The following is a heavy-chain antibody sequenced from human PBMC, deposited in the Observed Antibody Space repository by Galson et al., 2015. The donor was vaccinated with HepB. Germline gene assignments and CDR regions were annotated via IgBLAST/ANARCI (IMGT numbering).Heavy chain of an antibody. J-gene: IGHJ6*03. CDR1: GFTFSSYW. V-gene: IGHV3-74*01. D-gene: IGHD3-3*01. Sequence: SLRLSCAASGFTFSSYWMHWVRQAPGKGLVWVSRINSDGSSTSYADSVKGRFTISRDNAKNTLYLQMNSLRAEDTAVYYCARDGLYDFWSGYYYYYYMDVWGKGTTVTVSS. CDR3: ARDGLYDFWSGYYYYYYMDV. CDR2: INSDGSST.